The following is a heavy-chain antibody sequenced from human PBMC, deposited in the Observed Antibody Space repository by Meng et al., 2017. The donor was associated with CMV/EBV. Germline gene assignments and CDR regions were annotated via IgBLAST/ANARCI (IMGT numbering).Heavy chain of an antibody. CDR1: GYSFTSYW. CDR2: IYPGDSDT. V-gene: IGHV5-51*01. D-gene: IGHD2-21*01. CDR3: ARSPTFTYCGGDCYLAYSDY. J-gene: IGHJ4*02. Sequence: KVSCKGSGYSFTSYWIGWVRQMPGKGLEWMGIIYPGDSDTRYSPSFQGQVTISADKSISTAYLQWSSLKASDTAMYYCARSPTFTYCGGDCYLAYSDYWGQGTLVTVSS.